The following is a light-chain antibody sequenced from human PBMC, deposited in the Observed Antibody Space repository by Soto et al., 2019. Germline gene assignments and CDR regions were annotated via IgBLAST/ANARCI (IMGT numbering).Light chain of an antibody. CDR3: FSYTSSGTYV. Sequence: QSALAQPASVSGSPGQSITISCTGTSRDVGGYNYVSWYQQHPGNAPKLMIYEVSNRPSGVSNRFSGSKSGNTASLTISGLQAEDDADYYCFSYTSSGTYVFGTGTKVTVL. CDR2: EVS. J-gene: IGLJ1*01. V-gene: IGLV2-14*01. CDR1: SRDVGGYNY.